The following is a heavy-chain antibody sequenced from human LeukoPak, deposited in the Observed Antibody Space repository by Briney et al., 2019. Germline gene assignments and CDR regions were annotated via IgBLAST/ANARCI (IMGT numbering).Heavy chain of an antibody. Sequence: GGSLRLSCAASGFTFSYYSMNWVRQAPGKGLEWISYSNTDGTISYADSVKGRFTISRDNAENSLYLQMNSLRAEDTAVYYCAKDGRAPIAVARTPFDYWGQGTLVSVCS. CDR2: SNTDGTI. CDR3: AKDGRAPIAVARTPFDY. V-gene: IGHV3-48*01. D-gene: IGHD6-19*01. CDR1: GFTFSYYS. J-gene: IGHJ4*02.